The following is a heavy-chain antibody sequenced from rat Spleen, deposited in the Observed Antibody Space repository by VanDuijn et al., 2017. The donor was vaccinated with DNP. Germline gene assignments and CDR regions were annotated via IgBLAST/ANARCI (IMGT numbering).Heavy chain of an antibody. V-gene: IGHV2-1*01. D-gene: IGHD1-2*01. CDR1: GFSLTSYD. CDR2: IWGDGST. CDR3: TRSGSEYLPIGYYSIYGVWFAY. Sequence: QVQLKESGPGLVQPSQTLSLTCTVSGFSLTSYDVHWVRQPPGKGPEWVGGIWGDGSTDYNSALKSRLSISRDTSKSQVFLKMNSLQTEDTAIYFCTRSGSEYLPIGYYSIYGVWFAYWGQGTLVTVSS. J-gene: IGHJ3*01.